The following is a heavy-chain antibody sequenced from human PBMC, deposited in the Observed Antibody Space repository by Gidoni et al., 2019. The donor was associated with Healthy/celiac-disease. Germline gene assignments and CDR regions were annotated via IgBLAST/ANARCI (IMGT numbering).Heavy chain of an antibody. J-gene: IGHJ6*02. Sequence: QVQLQESGPGLVKPSQTLSLTCTVSGGSIRSGGYYWSWIRQHPGKGLEWIGYIYYSGSTYYNPSLKSRVTISVDTSKNQFSLKLSSVTAADTAVYYCARDCSSTSCSPVYYGMDVWGQGTTVTVSS. CDR3: ARDCSSTSCSPVYYGMDV. CDR1: GGSIRSGGYY. CDR2: IYYSGST. D-gene: IGHD2-2*01. V-gene: IGHV4-31*03.